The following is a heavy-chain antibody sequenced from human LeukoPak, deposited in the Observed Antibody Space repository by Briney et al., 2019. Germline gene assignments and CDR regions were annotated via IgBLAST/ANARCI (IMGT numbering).Heavy chain of an antibody. J-gene: IGHJ4*02. D-gene: IGHD3-10*01. Sequence: SETMSLTCAVYGGSFSGYYWSWIRQPPGKGLEWIGEINHSGSTNYNPSLKSRVTISVDTSKNQFSLKLSSVTAADTAVYYCARGITMVRGVIPRYFDYWGQGTLVTVSS. CDR1: GGSFSGYY. CDR3: ARGITMVRGVIPRYFDY. V-gene: IGHV4-34*01. CDR2: INHSGST.